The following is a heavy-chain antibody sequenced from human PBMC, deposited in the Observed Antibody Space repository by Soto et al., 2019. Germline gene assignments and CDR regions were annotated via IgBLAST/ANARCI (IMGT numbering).Heavy chain of an antibody. D-gene: IGHD6-19*01. V-gene: IGHV3-23*01. CDR1: GFTFNIYA. J-gene: IGHJ4*02. CDR3: AKGRGDNSGRRAYDY. Sequence: GGSLRLSCAASGFTFNIYAMNWVRQAPGKGLEWVSSISGGGGTTYYADSMKGRFTISRDNSKNTLFLQMSSLRADDTAVYYSAKGRGDNSGRRAYDYWGQGTLVTVSS. CDR2: ISGGGGTT.